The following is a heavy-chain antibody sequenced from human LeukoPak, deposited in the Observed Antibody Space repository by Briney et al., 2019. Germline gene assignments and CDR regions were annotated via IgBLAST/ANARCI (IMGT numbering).Heavy chain of an antibody. Sequence: GASVKVSCKASGYTFTGYYMHWVRQAPGQGLEWMGWINPNSGGTNYAQKFQGRVTMTRDTSTSTVYMELSSLRSEDTAVYYCARDDGVIDYWGQGTLVTVSS. D-gene: IGHD4-17*01. CDR3: ARDDGVIDY. CDR1: GYTFTGYY. V-gene: IGHV1-2*02. J-gene: IGHJ4*02. CDR2: INPNSGGT.